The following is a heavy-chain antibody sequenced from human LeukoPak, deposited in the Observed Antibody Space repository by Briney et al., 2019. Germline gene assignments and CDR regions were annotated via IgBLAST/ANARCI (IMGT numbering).Heavy chain of an antibody. Sequence: SETLSLTCTVSGGSISSYYWSWIRQPPGKGLEWIGEIYHSGSTNYNPSLKSRVTISVDKSKNQFSLKLSSVTAADTAVYYCARDAIDYDWFDPWGQGTLVTVSS. J-gene: IGHJ5*02. V-gene: IGHV4-59*12. CDR2: IYHSGST. CDR1: GGSISSYY. CDR3: ARDAIDYDWFDP. D-gene: IGHD4-17*01.